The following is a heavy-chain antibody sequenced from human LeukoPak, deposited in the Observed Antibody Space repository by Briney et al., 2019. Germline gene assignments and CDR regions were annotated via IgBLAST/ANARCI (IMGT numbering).Heavy chain of an antibody. V-gene: IGHV4-4*07. J-gene: IGHJ3*02. CDR1: GGSISSYY. CDR2: IYSSGST. D-gene: IGHD3-22*01. CDR3: AREYYYDSSGYYPPHAFDI. Sequence: PSETLSLTCTGSGGSISSYYWSWIRQPAGQGLEWIGRIYSSGSTNYNPSLKSRVTISVDTSKKQFSLKLSSVTAADTAVYYCAREYYYDSSGYYPPHAFDIWGQGTMVTVSS.